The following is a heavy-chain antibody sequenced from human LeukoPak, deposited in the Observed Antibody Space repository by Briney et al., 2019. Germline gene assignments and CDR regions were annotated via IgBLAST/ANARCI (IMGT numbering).Heavy chain of an antibody. CDR2: INHSGST. Sequence: SETLSLTCAVYGGSFSGYYWSWIRQPPGKGLEWIGEINHSGSTNYNPSLKSRVTISVDTSKNQFSLKLSSVTAADTAVYYCERGRKIVATIVRGHFDYWGQGTLVTVSS. CDR1: GGSFSGYY. CDR3: ERGRKIVATIVRGHFDY. D-gene: IGHD5-12*01. V-gene: IGHV4-34*01. J-gene: IGHJ4*02.